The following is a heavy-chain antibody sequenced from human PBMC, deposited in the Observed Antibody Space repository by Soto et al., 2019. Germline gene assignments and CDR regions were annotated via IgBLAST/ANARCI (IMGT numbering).Heavy chain of an antibody. CDR1: GFTFTSSA. Sequence: ASVKVSCKASGFTFTSSAMQWVRQARGQRLEWIGWIVVGSGNTNYAQKFQERVTITRDMSTSTAYMELSSLRSEDTAVYYCAAGMPLGYDFSKNYYYYYMDVWGKGTTVTVSS. CDR2: IVVGSGNT. V-gene: IGHV1-58*02. CDR3: AAGMPLGYDFSKNYYYYYMDV. D-gene: IGHD3-3*01. J-gene: IGHJ6*03.